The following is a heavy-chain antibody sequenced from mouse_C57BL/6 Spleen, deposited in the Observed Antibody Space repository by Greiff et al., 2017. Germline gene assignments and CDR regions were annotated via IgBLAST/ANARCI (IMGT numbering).Heavy chain of an antibody. CDR3: AREGTVAYYAMDY. CDR1: GYTFTDYY. D-gene: IGHD1-1*01. CDR2: INPYNGGT. V-gene: IGHV1-19*01. J-gene: IGHJ4*01. Sequence: EVQLQQSGPVLVKPGASVKMSCKASGYTFTDYYMNWVKQSHGKSLEWIGVINPYNGGTSYNQKFKGKATLTVDKSSSTAYMELNSLTSEDSAVYYCAREGTVAYYAMDYWGQGTSVTVSS.